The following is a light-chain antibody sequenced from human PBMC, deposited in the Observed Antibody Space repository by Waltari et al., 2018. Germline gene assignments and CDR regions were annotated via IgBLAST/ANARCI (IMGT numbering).Light chain of an antibody. Sequence: DVVMTQSPLSLPVTLGQPASLSCRSSQSLVHSEDVTYLNWFQQRPGQSPRRLLYRVSDRDSGVPDRFSGSGSGTDFTLKISRVEAEDVGLYYCMQATHWPWTFGQGTEVEIK. CDR3: MQATHWPWT. CDR2: RVS. V-gene: IGKV2-30*02. J-gene: IGKJ1*01. CDR1: QSLVHSEDVTY.